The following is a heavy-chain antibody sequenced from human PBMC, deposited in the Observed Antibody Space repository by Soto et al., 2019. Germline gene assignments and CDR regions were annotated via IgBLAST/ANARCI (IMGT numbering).Heavy chain of an antibody. D-gene: IGHD3-16*02. CDR3: ASLGGVIPYYFDY. V-gene: IGHV1-69*02. CDR1: GGTFSSYT. CDR2: IIPILGIA. J-gene: IGHJ4*02. Sequence: QVQLVHSGAEVKKPGSSVKVSCKASGGTFSSYTISWVRQAPGQGLEWMGRIIPILGIANYAQKFQGRVTITADKSTSTAYMELSSLRSEDTAVYYCASLGGVIPYYFDYWGQGTLVTVSS.